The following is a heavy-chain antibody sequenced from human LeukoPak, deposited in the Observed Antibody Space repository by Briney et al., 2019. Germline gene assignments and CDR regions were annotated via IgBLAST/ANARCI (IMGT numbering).Heavy chain of an antibody. V-gene: IGHV3-48*03. CDR3: ARVGVATTDY. CDR1: GFTLSNYE. D-gene: IGHD5-12*01. Sequence: GGSVRLSCAASGFTLSNYEMNWVRQAPGKGLEWVSYISSSGSTIFYADSVKGRFTISRDNARNSLYLQMNSLRAEDTAVYYCARVGVATTDYWGQGTLVTVSP. J-gene: IGHJ4*02. CDR2: ISSSGSTI.